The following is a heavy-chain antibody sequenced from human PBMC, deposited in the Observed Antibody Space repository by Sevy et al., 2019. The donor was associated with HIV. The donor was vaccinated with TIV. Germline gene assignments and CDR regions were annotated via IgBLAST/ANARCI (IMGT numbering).Heavy chain of an antibody. Sequence: SETLSLTCTVSGDSINSAYYWGWIRQPPGKGLEWIGSIYHSGSTYYNPSLKSRVTISVDTSKNQFSLKLSSVTAADTAVYYCASDQADYGDNIYYWFDPWGQGTLVTVSS. J-gene: IGHJ5*02. D-gene: IGHD4-17*01. CDR3: ASDQADYGDNIYYWFDP. CDR1: GDSINSAYY. CDR2: IYHSGST. V-gene: IGHV4-38-2*02.